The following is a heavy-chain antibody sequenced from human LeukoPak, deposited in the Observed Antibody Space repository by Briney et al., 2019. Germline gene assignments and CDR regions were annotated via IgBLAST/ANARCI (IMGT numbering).Heavy chain of an antibody. CDR3: ARGTLYSGWSYYFDS. V-gene: IGHV3-53*01. CDR1: GFTVSSNY. Sequence: PGGSLRLSCAASGFTVSSNYMSWVRQAPGKGLEWVSVIYSGGTTYYADSVKGRFTISRDNSKNTLYLQMHSLRAEDTALYYCARGTLYSGWSYYFDSWGQGTLVTVSS. CDR2: IYSGGTT. J-gene: IGHJ4*02. D-gene: IGHD6-19*01.